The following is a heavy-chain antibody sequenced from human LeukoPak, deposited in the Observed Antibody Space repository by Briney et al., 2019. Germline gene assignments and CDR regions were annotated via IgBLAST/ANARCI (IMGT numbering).Heavy chain of an antibody. Sequence: SETLSLTCTVSGGSISSGGYYWSWIRQHPGKGLEWIGYIYYSGSTYYNPSLKSRVTISVDKSKNQFSLKLSSVTAADTAVYYCARVYYYYYYMDVWGKGTTVTVSS. CDR3: ARVYYYYYYMDV. CDR2: IYYSGST. CDR1: GGSISSGGYY. J-gene: IGHJ6*03. V-gene: IGHV4-31*03.